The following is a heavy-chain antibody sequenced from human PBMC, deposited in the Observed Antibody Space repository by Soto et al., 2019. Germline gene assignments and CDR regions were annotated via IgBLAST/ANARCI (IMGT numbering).Heavy chain of an antibody. CDR1: GFTFSSYA. Sequence: QVQLVESGGGVVQPGRSLRLSCAASGFTFSSYAMHWVRQAPGKGLEWVAVISYDGSNKYYADSVKGRFTISRDNSKNTLYLQMNSLRAEDTAVYYCARGWATVDYWGQGTLVTVSS. D-gene: IGHD5-12*01. J-gene: IGHJ4*02. CDR2: ISYDGSNK. CDR3: ARGWATVDY. V-gene: IGHV3-30-3*01.